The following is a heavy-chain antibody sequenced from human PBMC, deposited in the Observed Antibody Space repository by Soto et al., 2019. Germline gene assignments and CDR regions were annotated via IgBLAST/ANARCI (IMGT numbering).Heavy chain of an antibody. CDR1: GFSLSTSGVG. J-gene: IGHJ6*02. CDR2: IYWDDDK. CDR3: AHTGPGSSSWFPPYYYYYYGMDV. V-gene: IGHV2-5*02. D-gene: IGHD6-13*01. Sequence: QITLKESGPTLVKPTQTLTLTCTFSGFSLSTSGVGVGWIRQPPGKALEWLALIYWDDDKRYSPSLKSRPTLTTDTSKKPVVLTITNMDPVDPATYYCAHTGPGSSSWFPPYYYYYYGMDVWGQGTTVTGSS.